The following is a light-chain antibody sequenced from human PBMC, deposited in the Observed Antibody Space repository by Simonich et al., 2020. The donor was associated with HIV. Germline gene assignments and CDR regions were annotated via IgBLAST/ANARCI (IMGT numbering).Light chain of an antibody. J-gene: IGKJ5*01. Sequence: DIVMTQSPDSLAVSLGERATINCKSSQSLLYSPSNKNYLAWYQQIPGQPPKLLIYWAPTRESGVPDRFSGSGSGTDFTLTISTLQAEDVAVYYCQQYYSPPITFGQGTRLEI. CDR3: QQYYSPPIT. CDR2: WAP. CDR1: QSLLYSPSNKNY. V-gene: IGKV4-1*01.